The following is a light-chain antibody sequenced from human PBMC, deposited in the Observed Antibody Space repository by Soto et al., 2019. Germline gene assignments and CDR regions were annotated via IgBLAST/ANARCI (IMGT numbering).Light chain of an antibody. CDR3: QNFDSAPQT. CDR1: QSVSSN. V-gene: IGKV3-15*01. J-gene: IGKJ1*01. Sequence: EIVITQSPATLAVSPGERATLSCRASQSVSSNLAWYQQKPGQAPRLLIYGASTRATGIPARFSGSGSGTEFTLTISSLQPEDVATYYCQNFDSAPQTFGQGTKVDIK. CDR2: GAS.